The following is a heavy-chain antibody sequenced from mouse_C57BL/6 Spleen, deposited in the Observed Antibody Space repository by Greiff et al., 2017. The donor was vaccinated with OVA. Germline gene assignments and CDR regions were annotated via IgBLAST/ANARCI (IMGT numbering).Heavy chain of an antibody. V-gene: IGHV1-69*01. CDR2: IDPSDSYT. D-gene: IGHD1-1*01. CDR3: ARSGITTVPYYFDY. Sequence: QVQLQQPGAELVMPGASVKLSCKASGYTFTSYWMHWVKQRPGQGLEWIGEIDPSDSYTNYNQKFKGKSTLTVDKSSSTAYMQLSSLTSEDSAVYYCARSGITTVPYYFDYWGQGTTLTVSS. CDR1: GYTFTSYW. J-gene: IGHJ2*01.